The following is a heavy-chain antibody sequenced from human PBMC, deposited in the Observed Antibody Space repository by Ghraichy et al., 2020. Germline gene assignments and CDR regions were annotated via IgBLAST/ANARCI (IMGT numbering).Heavy chain of an antibody. CDR3: ARVSGSLLDY. Sequence: GGSLRLSCAASGFTFSSYEMNWVRKAPGKGLEWVSYISSSGSTIYYADSVKGRFTISRDNAKNSLYQQMNSLRAEDTAVYYCARVSGSLLDYWGQGTLVNVSS. V-gene: IGHV3-48*03. CDR2: ISSSGSTI. CDR1: GFTFSSYE. D-gene: IGHD3-3*01. J-gene: IGHJ4*02.